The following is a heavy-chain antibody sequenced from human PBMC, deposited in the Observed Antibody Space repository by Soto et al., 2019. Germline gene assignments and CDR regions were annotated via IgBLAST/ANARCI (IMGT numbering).Heavy chain of an antibody. CDR3: AKVRYSSPMGYYYGMDV. Sequence: SVKVSCKASRVAFSKFIVTWVRQAPGLGLEWVGGIIPIFGTANYAQKFQGRVTITADESTSTSYMEVNNLRSEDTAVYYCAKVRYSSPMGYYYGMDVWGQGPTVTVSS. V-gene: IGHV1-69*13. CDR2: IIPIFGTA. CDR1: RVAFSKFI. D-gene: IGHD6-19*01. J-gene: IGHJ6*02.